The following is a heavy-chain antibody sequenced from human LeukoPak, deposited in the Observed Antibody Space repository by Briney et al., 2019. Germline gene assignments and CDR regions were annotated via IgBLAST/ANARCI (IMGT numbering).Heavy chain of an antibody. CDR1: GFTFSNYP. J-gene: IGHJ4*02. CDR3: AREVPRLWDGRYFDY. D-gene: IGHD3-16*01. V-gene: IGHV3-30-3*01. Sequence: GGSLRLSCAASGFTFSNYPMHWVRQAPGKGLEWVAVISYDGTNKYYADSVKGRFTISRDNHKNTLHLQMNSLRAEDTAVYYCAREVPRLWDGRYFDYWGQGTLVTVSS. CDR2: ISYDGTNK.